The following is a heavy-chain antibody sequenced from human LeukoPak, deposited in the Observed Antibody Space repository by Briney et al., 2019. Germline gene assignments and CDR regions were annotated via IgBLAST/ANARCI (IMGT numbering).Heavy chain of an antibody. CDR2: IWYDGSNK. V-gene: IGHV3-33*01. Sequence: GGSLRLSCAASGFTFSSYGMHWVRQAPGKGLEWVAVIWYDGSNKYYADSVKGRFNISRDNSKNTLYLQMNSLRAEDTAVYYCARMRAGGPWTRVVPAAYNWFDPWGQGTLVTVSS. CDR3: ARMRAGGPWTRVVPAAYNWFDP. D-gene: IGHD2-2*01. J-gene: IGHJ5*02. CDR1: GFTFSSYG.